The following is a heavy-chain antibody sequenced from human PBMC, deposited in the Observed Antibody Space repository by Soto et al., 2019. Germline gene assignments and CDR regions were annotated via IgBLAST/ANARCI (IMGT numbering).Heavy chain of an antibody. CDR2: TYYRSKWYN. CDR1: GDSVSSNSAA. V-gene: IGHV6-1*01. CDR3: ARDRRDYYDSSGYYADYYCYGMDV. D-gene: IGHD3-22*01. J-gene: IGHJ6*01. Sequence: SQTLSLTCAISGDSVSSNSAAWNWIRQSPSRGLEWLGRTYYRSKWYNDYAVSVKSRITINPDTSKNQFSLQLNSVTPEDTAVYYCARDRRDYYDSSGYYADYYCYGMDVWGRGTTVTVSS.